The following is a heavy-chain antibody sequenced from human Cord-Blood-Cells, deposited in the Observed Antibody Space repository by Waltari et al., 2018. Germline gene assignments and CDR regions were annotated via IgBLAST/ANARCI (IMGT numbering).Heavy chain of an antibody. CDR1: GYTFTGYY. CDR3: AKLAARPLHFDY. D-gene: IGHD6-6*01. J-gene: IGHJ4*02. CDR2: INPNSGGK. V-gene: IGHV1-2*02. Sequence: QVQLVQSGAEVKKPGASVKVSCKASGYTFTGYYMHWVRQAPGQGLEWMGWINPNSGGKNYARKFQGRVTMTRDTSISTAYMELSRLRSDDTAVYYCAKLAARPLHFDYWGQGTLVTVSS.